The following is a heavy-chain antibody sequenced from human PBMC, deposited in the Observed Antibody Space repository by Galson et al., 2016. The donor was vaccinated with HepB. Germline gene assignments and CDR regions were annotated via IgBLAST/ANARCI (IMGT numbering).Heavy chain of an antibody. CDR2: IYPDDSDS. CDR1: GYNFAHYW. Sequence: QSGAEVKKPGESLKISCQGSGYNFAHYWIAWVRQVPGKGLEYMGIIYPDDSDSRYTPSFQGQVTISADKSISTAYLQWNSLTASDTAMYYCARQPAAMKYYYFSMDVWGQGTTVTISS. D-gene: IGHD2-2*01. V-gene: IGHV5-51*01. CDR3: ARQPAAMKYYYFSMDV. J-gene: IGHJ6*02.